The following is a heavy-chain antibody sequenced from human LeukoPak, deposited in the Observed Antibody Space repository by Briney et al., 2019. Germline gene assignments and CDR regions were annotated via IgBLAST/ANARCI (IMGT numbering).Heavy chain of an antibody. J-gene: IGHJ3*02. CDR1: GFTFSSYA. V-gene: IGHV3-7*01. D-gene: IGHD1-26*01. Sequence: GGSLRLSCAASGFTFSSYAMSWVRQAPGQGLEWVANINQDGSTKQYVGSLKGRFTIFRDNAKNSLYLQMNSLRVDDTAVYYCTGERVESGFDIWGQGTLVTVSS. CDR2: INQDGSTK. CDR3: TGERVESGFDI.